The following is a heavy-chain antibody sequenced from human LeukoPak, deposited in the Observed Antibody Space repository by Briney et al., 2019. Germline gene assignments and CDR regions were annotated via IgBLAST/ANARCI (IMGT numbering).Heavy chain of an antibody. Sequence: SVKVSCKASGGTFSSYAISWVRQAPGQGLEWMGGIIPIFGTANYAQKFQGRVTITANESTSTAYMELSSLRSEDTAVYYCARGLAARRLYYYYMDVWGKGTTVTVSS. J-gene: IGHJ6*03. CDR3: ARGLAARRLYYYYMDV. V-gene: IGHV1-69*13. CDR1: GGTFSSYA. D-gene: IGHD6-6*01. CDR2: IIPIFGTA.